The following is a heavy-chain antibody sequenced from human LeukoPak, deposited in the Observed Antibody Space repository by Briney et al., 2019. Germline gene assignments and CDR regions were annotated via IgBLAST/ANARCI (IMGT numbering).Heavy chain of an antibody. V-gene: IGHV4-59*08. CDR2: IYYSGST. CDR1: GGSISSYY. J-gene: IGHJ5*02. D-gene: IGHD6-19*01. CDR3: ARSVGIAVAGTFWFDP. Sequence: SETLSLTCTVCGGSISSYYWSWIRQPPGKGLEWIGYIYYSGSTNYNPSLKSRVTISVDTSKNQFSLKLSSVTAADTAVYYCARSVGIAVAGTFWFDPWGQGTLVTVSS.